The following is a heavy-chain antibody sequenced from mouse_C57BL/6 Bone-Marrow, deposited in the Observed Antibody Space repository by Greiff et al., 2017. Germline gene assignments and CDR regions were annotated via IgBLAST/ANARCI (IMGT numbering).Heavy chain of an antibody. D-gene: IGHD2-1*01. Sequence: EVKLMESGAELVRPGASVKLSCTASGFNIKDDYMHWVKQRPEQGLEWIGWIDPENGDTEYASKFQGKATITADTSSNTAYLQLSSLTSEDTAVYYCTTCIYYGNYIGDYWGQGTTLTVSS. CDR2: IDPENGDT. CDR3: TTCIYYGNYIGDY. J-gene: IGHJ2*01. V-gene: IGHV14-4*01. CDR1: GFNIKDDY.